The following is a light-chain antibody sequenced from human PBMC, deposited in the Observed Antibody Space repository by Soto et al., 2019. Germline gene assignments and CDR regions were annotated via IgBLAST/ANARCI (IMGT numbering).Light chain of an antibody. CDR1: QSVSSN. CDR2: GAS. J-gene: IGKJ1*01. Sequence: EIVMTQSPATLSVSPGERATLSCRASQSVSSNLAWYQQKPGQAPRLLIYGASTRATGIPARFSGSGSGTEFTLTISSLQSEDFAVYYCQQYNNWPPTFGQGTK. V-gene: IGKV3-15*01. CDR3: QQYNNWPPT.